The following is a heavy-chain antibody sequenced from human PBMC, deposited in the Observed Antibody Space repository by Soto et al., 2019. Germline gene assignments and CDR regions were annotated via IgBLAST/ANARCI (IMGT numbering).Heavy chain of an antibody. D-gene: IGHD6-13*01. Sequence: SETLSLTCTVSGGSISSGDYYWSWIRQPPGKGLEWIGYIYYSGSTYYNPSLKSRVTISVDTSKNQFSLKLSSVTAAATAVYYRDRPGSSWPGFDYWGQGTLVTVSS. CDR3: DRPGSSWPGFDY. CDR1: GGSISSGDYY. CDR2: IYYSGST. V-gene: IGHV4-30-4*01. J-gene: IGHJ4*02.